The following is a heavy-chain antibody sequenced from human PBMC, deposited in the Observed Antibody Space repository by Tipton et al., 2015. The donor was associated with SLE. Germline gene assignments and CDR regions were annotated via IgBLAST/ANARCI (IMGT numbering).Heavy chain of an antibody. J-gene: IGHJ6*02. CDR2: ISKSGRT. Sequence: TLSLTCSVSGASLSIGSYYWSWIRQPAGKGLEWIGRISKSGRTDYSPSLKSRLTFSIDMSKNQFSLKLSSVTAADTAMYYCARLLYSSSSSYYYGMDVWGQGTTVTVSS. CDR1: GASLSIGSYY. V-gene: IGHV4-61*02. CDR3: ARLLYSSSSSYYYGMDV. D-gene: IGHD6-6*01.